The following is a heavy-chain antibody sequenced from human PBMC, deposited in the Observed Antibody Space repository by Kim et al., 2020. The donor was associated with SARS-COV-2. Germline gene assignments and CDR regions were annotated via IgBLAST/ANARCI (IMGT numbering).Heavy chain of an antibody. Sequence: SETLSLTCTVSGGSISSSSYYWGWIRQPPGEGLEWIGSIYYSGSTYYNPSLKSRVTISLDTSKNHFSLKLSSVTAADTAVYYCARRTRIAADRSFDYWGQGILVTVSS. D-gene: IGHD6-13*01. V-gene: IGHV4-39*01. CDR1: GGSISSSSYY. CDR3: ARRTRIAADRSFDY. J-gene: IGHJ4*02. CDR2: IYYSGST.